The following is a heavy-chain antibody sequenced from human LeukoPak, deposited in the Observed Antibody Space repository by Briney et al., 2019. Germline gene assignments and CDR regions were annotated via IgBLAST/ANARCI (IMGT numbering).Heavy chain of an antibody. V-gene: IGHV1-69*05. Sequence: SVKVSCKASGGTFSSYAISWVRQAPGQGLEWMGGIIPIFGTANYAQKVQGRVTITTDESTSTAYMELSSLRSEDTAVYYCARASYSSSWHYYYYYMDVWGKRTTVTVSS. CDR2: IIPIFGTA. CDR3: ARASYSSSWHYYYYYMDV. CDR1: GGTFSSYA. D-gene: IGHD6-13*01. J-gene: IGHJ6*03.